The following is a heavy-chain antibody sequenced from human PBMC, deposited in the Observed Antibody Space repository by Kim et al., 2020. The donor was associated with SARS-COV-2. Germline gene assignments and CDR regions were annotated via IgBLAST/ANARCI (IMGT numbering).Heavy chain of an antibody. CDR3: ASSTGELSAYGMDV. J-gene: IGHJ6*02. Sequence: SETLSLTCAVYGGSFSGYYWSWIRQPPGKGLEWIGEINHSGSTNYNPSLKSRVTISVDTSKNQFSLKLSSVTAADTAVYYCASSTGELSAYGMDVWGQGTTVTVSS. CDR1: GGSFSGYY. D-gene: IGHD3-16*02. V-gene: IGHV4-34*01. CDR2: INHSGST.